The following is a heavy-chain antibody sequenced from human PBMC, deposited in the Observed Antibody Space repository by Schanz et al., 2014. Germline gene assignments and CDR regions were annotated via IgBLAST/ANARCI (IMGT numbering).Heavy chain of an antibody. Sequence: SCAASGLIVSSPYMSWFRQAQGTGLEWVSVIYSGGTTYYEDSVKGGFTISRDNSKTTLLLQMNRMRAEDTAVYYCARASMGVVVGLEAFDIWGEGTMVNVSA. V-gene: IGHV3-53*01. D-gene: IGHD2-15*01. CDR3: ARASMGVVVGLEAFDI. CDR2: IYSGGTT. J-gene: IGHJ3*02. CDR1: GLIVSSPY.